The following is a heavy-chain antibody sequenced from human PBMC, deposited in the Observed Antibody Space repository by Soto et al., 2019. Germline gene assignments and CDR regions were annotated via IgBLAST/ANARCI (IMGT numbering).Heavy chain of an antibody. CDR1: GYVFTSFA. J-gene: IGHJ4*02. CDR3: ARSKTIVVPGVDY. V-gene: IGHV1-3*04. D-gene: IGHD1-26*01. CDR2: INTGNGDS. Sequence: GSSVKVSCKTSGYVFTSFAIHWMRQAPGQGPEWMGWINTGNGDSKYSEKFQDRVTITRDTSATTAYMELSSLRSEDTAGYYGARSKTIVVPGVDYSGQGTSVTVSS.